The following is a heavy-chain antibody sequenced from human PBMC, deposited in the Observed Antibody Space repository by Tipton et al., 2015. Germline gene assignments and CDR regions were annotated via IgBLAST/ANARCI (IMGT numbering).Heavy chain of an antibody. V-gene: IGHV3-23*01. CDR3: VGSGWRGIYNYYFGVDV. D-gene: IGHD6-19*01. CDR2: ISGSAGST. J-gene: IGHJ6*02. CDR1: GFTFSSYG. Sequence: SLRLSCAASGFTFSSYGMSWVRQAPGKGLEWVSGISGSAGSTNYADSVKGRFTIPRDNSKNTLYLQMNSLRAEDTAVYYCVGSGWRGIYNYYFGVDVWGQGTTVTVSS.